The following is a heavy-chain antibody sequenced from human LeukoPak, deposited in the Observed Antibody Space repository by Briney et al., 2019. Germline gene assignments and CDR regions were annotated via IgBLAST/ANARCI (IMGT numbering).Heavy chain of an antibody. Sequence: ASVKVSCKASGYTFTSYDINWVRQATGQGLEWMGWMNPNSGNTGFAQSFQGRVTMTRNTSISTAYMELSSLRSEDTAVYYCARGGGSLRYFDWLLHRYYYYYMDVWGKGTTVTISS. J-gene: IGHJ6*03. CDR1: GYTFTSYD. CDR3: ARGGGSLRYFDWLLHRYYYYYMDV. D-gene: IGHD3-9*01. V-gene: IGHV1-8*01. CDR2: MNPNSGNT.